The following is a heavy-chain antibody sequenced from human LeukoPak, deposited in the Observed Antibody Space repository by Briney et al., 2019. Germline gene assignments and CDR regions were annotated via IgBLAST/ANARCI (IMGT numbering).Heavy chain of an antibody. V-gene: IGHV4-38-2*02. CDR3: ARDSYSSGWYYFDY. CDR1: GYSISSGYY. J-gene: IGHJ4*02. D-gene: IGHD6-19*01. CDR2: IYHSGST. Sequence: SETLSLTCAVSGYSISSGYYWGWIRQPPGKGLEWIGSIYHSGSTNYNPSLKSRVTISVDTSKNQFSLKLSSVTAADTAVYYCARDSYSSGWYYFDYWGQGTLVTVSS.